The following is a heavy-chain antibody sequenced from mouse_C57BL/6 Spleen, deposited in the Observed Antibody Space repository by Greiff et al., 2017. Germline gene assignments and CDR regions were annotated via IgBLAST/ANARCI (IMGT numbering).Heavy chain of an antibody. CDR1: GYTFTSYW. D-gene: IGHD3-2*02. Sequence: QVQLQQSGTELVKPGASVKLSCKASGYTFTSYWMHWVKQRPGQGLEWIGNINPSNGGTNYNEKFKSKATLTVDKSSSTAYMQLSSLTSEDSAVYYCARFSLRLPAMDYWGQGTSGTVSS. CDR2: INPSNGGT. V-gene: IGHV1-53*01. CDR3: ARFSLRLPAMDY. J-gene: IGHJ4*01.